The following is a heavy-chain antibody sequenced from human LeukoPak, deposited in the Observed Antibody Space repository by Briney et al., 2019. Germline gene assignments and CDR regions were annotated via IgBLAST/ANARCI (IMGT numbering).Heavy chain of an antibody. CDR3: ARESGAAWSDGMDV. CDR2: LYYSGTT. CDR1: GGSINY. Sequence: SETLSLTCTVSGGSINYGGWIRQPPGKGLEWIGSLYYSGTTHYNPSLKSRVTISVDTSKNQFSLKLSSVTAADTAVYYCARESGAAWSDGMDVWGQGTTVTVSS. V-gene: IGHV4-39*02. J-gene: IGHJ6*02. D-gene: IGHD1-26*01.